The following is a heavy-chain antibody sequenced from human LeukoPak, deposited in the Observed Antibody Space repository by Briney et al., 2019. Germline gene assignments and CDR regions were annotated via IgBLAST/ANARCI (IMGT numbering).Heavy chain of an antibody. V-gene: IGHV3-7*01. D-gene: IGHD5-18*01. Sequence: GGSLRLSCAASGFTFSSYWMSWARQAPGKGLEWVANIKQDGSEKYYVDSVKGRFTISRDNAKNSLYLQMNSLRAEDTAVYYCAREPSGAAMVNGAFDIWGQGTMVTVSS. CDR3: AREPSGAAMVNGAFDI. CDR1: GFTFSSYW. J-gene: IGHJ3*02. CDR2: IKQDGSEK.